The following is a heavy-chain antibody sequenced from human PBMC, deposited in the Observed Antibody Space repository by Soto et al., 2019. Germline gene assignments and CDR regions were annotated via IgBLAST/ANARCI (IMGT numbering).Heavy chain of an antibody. D-gene: IGHD5-12*01. V-gene: IGHV4-34*01. J-gene: IGHJ4*02. CDR2: INHSGST. CDR1: GGSFSGYY. CDR3: ASVDSGYDPFDY. Sequence: QVQLQQWGAGLLKPSETLSLTCAVYGGSFSGYYWSWIRQPPGKGLEWIGEINHSGSTNYNPSLKIRVTISVDTSKNQFSLKLSSVTAADTAVYYCASVDSGYDPFDYWGQGTLVTVSS.